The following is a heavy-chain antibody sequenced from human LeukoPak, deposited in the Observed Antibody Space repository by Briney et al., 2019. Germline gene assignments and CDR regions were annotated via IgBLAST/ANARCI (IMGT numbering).Heavy chain of an antibody. Sequence: PGGSLRLSCAASGFTFRSYAMSWVRQAPGKGLEWVSAISGCGGSTYYTDSVKGRFTISRDNSNNTIYLQMNSMRAEDTAVYYCAKARRSACSTTSCYPFDYWGQGTLVTVSS. V-gene: IGHV3-23*01. CDR3: AKARRSACSTTSCYPFDY. D-gene: IGHD2-2*01. CDR2: ISGCGGST. J-gene: IGHJ4*02. CDR1: GFTFRSYA.